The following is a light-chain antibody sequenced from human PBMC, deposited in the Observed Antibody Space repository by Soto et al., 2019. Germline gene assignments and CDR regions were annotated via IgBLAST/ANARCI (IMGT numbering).Light chain of an antibody. V-gene: IGKV1-5*01. Sequence: DIQMTQSPSTLSASIVDRVTITCRASQNIKNWSAWYQQKPGKAPKFLIYDASTLESGVPTRFSGSGFGTEFSLTISGLQPEEFGSYYCQHMRTFGQGTKVEMK. J-gene: IGKJ1*01. CDR2: DAS. CDR1: QNIKNW. CDR3: QHMRT.